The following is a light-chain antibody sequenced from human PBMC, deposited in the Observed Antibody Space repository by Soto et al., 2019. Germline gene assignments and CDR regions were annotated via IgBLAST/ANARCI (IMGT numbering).Light chain of an antibody. V-gene: IGKV3-20*01. Sequence: EIVLTQSPGTLSLSPGERATLSCRASQTFTSGFLAWYQQKPGQAPRPLIYGASSRATGIPDRFSGSGSGTDFTLTISRLEPEDFAVYYCQQYDSSPRTFGQGTKVEIK. CDR1: QTFTSGF. J-gene: IGKJ1*01. CDR3: QQYDSSPRT. CDR2: GAS.